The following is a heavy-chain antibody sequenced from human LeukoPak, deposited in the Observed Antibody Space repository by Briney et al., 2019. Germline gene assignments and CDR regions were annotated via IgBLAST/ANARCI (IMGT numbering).Heavy chain of an antibody. D-gene: IGHD4-23*01. V-gene: IGHV4-59*01. CDR3: ARGDSTVTPKYFQH. Sequence: SETLSLTCTVSGGSISSYYWSWIRQPPGKGLEWIGYIFYSGSTNYSPSLKSRVTISIDTSKSQFSLKLSSVTAADTAVYYCARGDSTVTPKYFQHWGQGTLVTVSS. CDR2: IFYSGST. J-gene: IGHJ1*01. CDR1: GGSISSYY.